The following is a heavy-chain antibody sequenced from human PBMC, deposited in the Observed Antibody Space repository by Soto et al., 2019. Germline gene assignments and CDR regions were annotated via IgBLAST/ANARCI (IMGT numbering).Heavy chain of an antibody. D-gene: IGHD4-17*01. J-gene: IGHJ5*02. CDR1: GYTFTGYF. V-gene: IGHV1-2*02. CDR3: ARDYGDYDNWFDP. CDR2: INPNSGGT. Sequence: QVQLVQSGAEVKKPGASVKVSCMASGYTFTGYFMHWVRQAPGQGLEWMGWINPNSGGTSYAQKFQGRVTMTSDPSISTAYMELTSLRSDDTAVYYCARDYGDYDNWFDPWGQGTLVTVSS.